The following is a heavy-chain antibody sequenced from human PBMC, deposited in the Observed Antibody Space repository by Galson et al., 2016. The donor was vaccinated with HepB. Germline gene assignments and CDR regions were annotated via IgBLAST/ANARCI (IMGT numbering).Heavy chain of an antibody. CDR3: ARERLFRGAKPFDLWLRGDYYYHGMDV. D-gene: IGHD3-3*01. J-gene: IGHJ6*04. CDR2: ISGYNGNT. Sequence: SVKVSCKASGYTFTNYGFSWVRQAPGQGLEWLGWISGYNGNTDYGQKVQGRVTMTTETSTSTAYLELRSLRSDDTAVYYCARERLFRGAKPFDLWLRGDYYYHGMDVWGKGTTVTVSS. CDR1: GYTFTNYG. V-gene: IGHV1-18*01.